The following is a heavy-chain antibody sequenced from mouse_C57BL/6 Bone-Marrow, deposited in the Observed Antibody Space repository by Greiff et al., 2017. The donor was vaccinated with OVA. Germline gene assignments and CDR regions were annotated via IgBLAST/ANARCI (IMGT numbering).Heavy chain of an antibody. V-gene: IGHV14-4*01. Sequence: EVQLQQSGAELVRPGASVKLSCTASGFNFKDDYMHWVKQRPEQGLEWIGWIDPENGDTEYASKFQGKATITADTSSNPAYLQLSSLTSEDTAVIYCATSETWDCFAYWGQGTLVTVSA. CDR1: GFNFKDDY. CDR3: ATSETWDCFAY. D-gene: IGHD4-1*01. CDR2: IDPENGDT. J-gene: IGHJ3*01.